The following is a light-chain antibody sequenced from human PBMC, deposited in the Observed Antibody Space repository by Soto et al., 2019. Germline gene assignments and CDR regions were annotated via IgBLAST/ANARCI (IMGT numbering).Light chain of an antibody. V-gene: IGLV1-40*01. Sequence: QAVVTQSPSVSGVPGQRVTISCTGNNSNLGAGYDVHWYQQLPGAAPKLVVFGNRNRPSGVPERFSGSKSGTSASLAITGLQAEDEADYYCQAYDYSLTAFVFGGGTKLTVL. CDR1: NSNLGAGYD. CDR3: QAYDYSLTAFV. CDR2: GNR. J-gene: IGLJ3*02.